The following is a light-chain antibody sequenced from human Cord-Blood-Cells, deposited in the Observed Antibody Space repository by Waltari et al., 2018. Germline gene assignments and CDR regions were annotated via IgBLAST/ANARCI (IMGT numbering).Light chain of an antibody. Sequence: QSVLTQPPSASGTPGPRVTIPCSGSSSNIGSNTLTWYHQLPGTAPKLLIYRNNQRPSGVPDRFSGSKSGTSASLAISGLQAEDEADYYCAAWDDSLNGVVFGGGTKLTVL. J-gene: IGLJ2*01. CDR1: SSNIGSNT. V-gene: IGLV1-44*01. CDR2: RNN. CDR3: AAWDDSLNGVV.